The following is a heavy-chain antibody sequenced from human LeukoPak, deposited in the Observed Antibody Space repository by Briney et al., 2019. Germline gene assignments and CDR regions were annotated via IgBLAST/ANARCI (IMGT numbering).Heavy chain of an antibody. CDR1: GYTFTSYD. Sequence: VKVSCKASGYTFTSYDTNWVRQATGQGLEWMGWMNPNSGNTGYAQKFQGRVTMTRNTSISTAYMELSSLRSEDTAVYYCARGRRRAGYCSGGSCWWWFDPWGQGTLVTVSS. J-gene: IGHJ5*02. CDR2: MNPNSGNT. CDR3: ARGRRRAGYCSGGSCWWWFDP. D-gene: IGHD2-15*01. V-gene: IGHV1-8*01.